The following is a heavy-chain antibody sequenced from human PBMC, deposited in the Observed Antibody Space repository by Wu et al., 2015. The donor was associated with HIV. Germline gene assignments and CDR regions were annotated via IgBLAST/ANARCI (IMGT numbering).Heavy chain of an antibody. Sequence: QVQLVQSGAEVKKPGSSVKVSCKASGGTFSSYAISWVRQAPGQGLEWMGRIIPIFGTANYAQKFQGRVTITADESTSTAYMELSSLRSEDTAVYYCARVILGGDTAMHFTRGFDPWGQGPWSPSPQ. J-gene: IGHJ5*02. CDR3: ARVILGGDTAMHFTRGFDP. D-gene: IGHD5-18*01. CDR2: IIPIFGTA. CDR1: GGTFSSYA. V-gene: IGHV1-69*13.